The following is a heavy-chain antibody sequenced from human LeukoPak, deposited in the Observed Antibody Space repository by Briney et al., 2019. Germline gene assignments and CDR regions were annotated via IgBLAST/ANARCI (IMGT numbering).Heavy chain of an antibody. D-gene: IGHD1-26*01. CDR3: AREGSGSHYADY. Sequence: GGSLRLSCAASGFMFRSYSMNWVRQAPGKGLEWFSGISSSGGFQYYADSVKGRFIISRDNAKNSLYLQMNTLRADDMAVYYCAREGSGSHYADYWGQGTLVIVSS. CDR1: GFMFRSYS. CDR2: ISSSGGFQ. V-gene: IGHV3-21*01. J-gene: IGHJ4*02.